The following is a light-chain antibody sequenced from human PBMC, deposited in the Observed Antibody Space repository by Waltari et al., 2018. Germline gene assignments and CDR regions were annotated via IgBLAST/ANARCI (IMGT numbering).Light chain of an antibody. CDR1: SSDVGHYNY. J-gene: IGLJ1*01. CDR3: SSYTNTSTRYV. V-gene: IGLV2-14*01. CDR2: EVT. Sequence: ISCTGTSSDVGHYNYVSWYQQHPGKAPKLMISEVTNRPSGVSNRFSGSKSGNTASLTISGLQAEDEADYYCSSYTNTSTRYVFGTGTKVTVL.